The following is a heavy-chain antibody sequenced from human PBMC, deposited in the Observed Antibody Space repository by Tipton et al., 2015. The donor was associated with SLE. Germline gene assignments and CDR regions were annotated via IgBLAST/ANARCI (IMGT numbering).Heavy chain of an antibody. CDR1: GFTFDDYA. CDR2: IYSGGST. J-gene: IGHJ3*02. D-gene: IGHD1-1*01. Sequence: SLRLSCAASGFTFDDYAMHWVRQAPGKGLEWVSVIYSGGSTYYADSVKGRFTISRHNSKNTLYLQMNSPRAEDTAVYYCARDPYWNDDHDAFDIWGQGTMVTVSS. V-gene: IGHV3-53*04. CDR3: ARDPYWNDDHDAFDI.